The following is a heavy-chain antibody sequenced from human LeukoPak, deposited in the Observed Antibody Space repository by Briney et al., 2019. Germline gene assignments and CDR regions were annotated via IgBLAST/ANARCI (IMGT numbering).Heavy chain of an antibody. V-gene: IGHV3-20*04. Sequence: GGSLRLSCAASGFTFDDYGMGWVRQAPGKGLEWVSGINWNGGSTGYADSVKGRFTISRDNAKNSLYLQMNSLRAEDTALYYCARYSNYVVYYYMDVWGKGTTVTVSS. CDR2: INWNGGST. CDR3: ARYSNYVVYYYMDV. CDR1: GFTFDDYG. J-gene: IGHJ6*03. D-gene: IGHD4-11*01.